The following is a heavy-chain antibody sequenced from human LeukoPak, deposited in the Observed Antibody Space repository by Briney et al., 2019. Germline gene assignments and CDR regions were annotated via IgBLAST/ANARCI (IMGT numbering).Heavy chain of an antibody. J-gene: IGHJ4*02. Sequence: PGGSLRLSCVASGFSFSYHGMNWVRLAPGEGLEWVSGVSPPGGGTYYADSVKGRFTISRDDSRNTLSLQMNSLRVEDTAVYYCARDLAWGAFDYWGQGILVAVSS. CDR1: GFSFSYHG. CDR3: ARDLAWGAFDY. V-gene: IGHV3-23*01. D-gene: IGHD7-27*01. CDR2: VSPPGGGT.